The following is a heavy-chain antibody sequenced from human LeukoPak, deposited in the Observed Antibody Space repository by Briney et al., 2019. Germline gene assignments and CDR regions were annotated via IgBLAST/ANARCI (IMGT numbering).Heavy chain of an antibody. Sequence: SETLSLTCTVSGGSISNYYWTWIRQPPGKGLEWIGYIYSSGNTNYNPSLNSRVTISLDASKNQFSLMLRSLTAADTAVYYCARRYTASPGERFDYWGQGSLVT. CDR3: ARRYTASPGERFDY. D-gene: IGHD1-1*01. J-gene: IGHJ4*02. CDR2: IYSSGNT. V-gene: IGHV4-59*08. CDR1: GGSISNYY.